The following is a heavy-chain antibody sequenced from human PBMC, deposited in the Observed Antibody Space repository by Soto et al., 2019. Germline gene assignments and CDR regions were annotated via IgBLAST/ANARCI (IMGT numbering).Heavy chain of an antibody. CDR1: GFTFSTYS. CDR3: ARRGEDGDYCDF. CDR2: ISGASTHI. J-gene: IGHJ4*02. D-gene: IGHD3-10*01. V-gene: IGHV3-21*01. Sequence: DVQLVESGGGLVKPGGSLRLSCAASGFTFSTYSMNWVRQAPGKGLEWVSFISGASTHIYNADSVKGRFTISRDNAKNSLYLLMERLRVEDTAVYYCARRGEDGDYCDFWGQGTLVTVSS.